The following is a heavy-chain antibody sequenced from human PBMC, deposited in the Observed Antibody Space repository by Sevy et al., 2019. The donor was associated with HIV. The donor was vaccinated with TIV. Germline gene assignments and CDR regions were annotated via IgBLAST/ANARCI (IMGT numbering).Heavy chain of an antibody. CDR2: ISSSSSYI. J-gene: IGHJ4*02. V-gene: IGHV3-21*01. CDR1: GFTFSSYS. CDR3: ARDPIYSSSSLDY. D-gene: IGHD6-13*01. Sequence: GGSLRLSCAASGFTFSSYSMNWVRQAPGKGLEWVSSISSSSSYIYYADSVKGRFTISRDNAKNSLYLQMNSLRAEDTAVYYCARDPIYSSSSLDYWGQGTLVTVSS.